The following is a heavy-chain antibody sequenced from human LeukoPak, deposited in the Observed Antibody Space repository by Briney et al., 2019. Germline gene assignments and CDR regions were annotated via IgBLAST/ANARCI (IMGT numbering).Heavy chain of an antibody. D-gene: IGHD6-19*01. V-gene: IGHV3-64D*06. J-gene: IGHJ5*02. CDR1: GFTFSSYA. Sequence: GGSLRLSCSASGFTFSSYAMHWVRQAPGKGLEYVSAISSNGGSTYYADSVKGRFTISRDNSKNTLYLQMSSLRAEDTAVYYCVSAPGHSSGWYWFDPWGQGTLVTVSS. CDR3: VSAPGHSSGWYWFDP. CDR2: ISSNGGST.